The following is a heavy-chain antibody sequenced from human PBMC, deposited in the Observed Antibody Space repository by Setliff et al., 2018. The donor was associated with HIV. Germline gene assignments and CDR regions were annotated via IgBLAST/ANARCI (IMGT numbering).Heavy chain of an antibody. CDR1: GYTFTNYW. CDR3: ARPRRPYSGSYYDGFDI. Sequence: ESLKISCKGSGYTFTNYWIGWVRQMPGKGLECMGIIYPGDSDTRYSPSFQGQVTISADKSISTAYLQWSSLKASDTAMFYCARPRRPYSGSYYDGFDIWGQGTMVT. J-gene: IGHJ3*02. CDR2: IYPGDSDT. D-gene: IGHD1-26*01. V-gene: IGHV5-51*01.